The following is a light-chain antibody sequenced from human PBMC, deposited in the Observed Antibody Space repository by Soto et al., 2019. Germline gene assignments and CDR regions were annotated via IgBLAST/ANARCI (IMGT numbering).Light chain of an antibody. Sequence: DIQMTQSPSTLSASVGYTVTITCRASQNIISWLAWYQQKPGKAPKLLTYKASSLESGVPSRFSGSGSGTEFTLTINSLQPDDFATYYCQQYISFPHTFGQGTKLEIK. J-gene: IGKJ2*01. CDR3: QQYISFPHT. CDR2: KAS. V-gene: IGKV1-5*03. CDR1: QNIISW.